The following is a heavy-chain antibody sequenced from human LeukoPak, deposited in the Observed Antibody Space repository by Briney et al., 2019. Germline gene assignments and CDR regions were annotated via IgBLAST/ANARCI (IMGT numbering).Heavy chain of an antibody. CDR1: GGTLSNSP. V-gene: IGHV1-69*06. CDR2: LIPVFGSG. Sequence: SVKVSCKASGGTLSNSPISWVRQAPGQGLEWMGRLIPVFGSGNYAQKFQGRITITADKSTSTTYMELSNLRSEDTAVYYCARDMSMITSGGVIVNDYWGQGTLVVVPS. J-gene: IGHJ4*02. CDR3: ARDMSMITSGGVIVNDY. D-gene: IGHD3-16*02.